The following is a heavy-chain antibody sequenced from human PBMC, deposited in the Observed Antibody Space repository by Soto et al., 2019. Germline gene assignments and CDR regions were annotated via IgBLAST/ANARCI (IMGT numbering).Heavy chain of an antibody. Sequence: QVQLVQSGAEVKKPGSSVKVSCKASGGTFSSYTISWVRQAPGQGLEWMGRIIPILGIANYAQKFQGRVTITADKSTSTAYMELSSLRSEDTAVYYCARDWRPYYDFWSGPEPKYNWFDPWGQGTLVTVSS. CDR3: ARDWRPYYDFWSGPEPKYNWFDP. J-gene: IGHJ5*02. V-gene: IGHV1-69*08. CDR1: GGTFSSYT. D-gene: IGHD3-3*01. CDR2: IIPILGIA.